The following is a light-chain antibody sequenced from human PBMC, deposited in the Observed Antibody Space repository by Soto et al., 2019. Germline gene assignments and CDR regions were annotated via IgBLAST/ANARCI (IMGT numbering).Light chain of an antibody. CDR3: HQYGNGAYT. J-gene: IGKJ2*01. CDR2: GAS. CDR1: QSVSSSY. V-gene: IGKV3-20*01. Sequence: EIVLTHSPGTLSLSPGEGATLSFSASQSVSSSYLAWYQQKPGQAPRLLIYGASSRATGIPDRFSGSGSGTDLTLTISRLEPEDFAVYYCHQYGNGAYTFGQGTKVDIK.